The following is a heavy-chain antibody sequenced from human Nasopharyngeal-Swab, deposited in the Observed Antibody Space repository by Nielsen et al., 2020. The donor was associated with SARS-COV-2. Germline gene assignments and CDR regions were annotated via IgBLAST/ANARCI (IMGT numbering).Heavy chain of an antibody. J-gene: IGHJ4*02. CDR2: INSDGSST. D-gene: IGHD6-13*01. Sequence: GESLKISCAASGFTFSGYWMHWVRQAPGKGLVWVSRINSDGSSTSYADSVKGRFTISRDNAKKTLYLQMNSLRAEDTAVYYCARYSSSWGFFDFWGQGTLVTFSS. CDR1: GFTFSGYW. CDR3: ARYSSSWGFFDF. V-gene: IGHV3-74*01.